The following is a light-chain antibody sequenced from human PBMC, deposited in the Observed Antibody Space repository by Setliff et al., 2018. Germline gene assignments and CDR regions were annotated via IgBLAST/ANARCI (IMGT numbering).Light chain of an antibody. CDR2: GVS. CDR3: SSYTSNTFV. J-gene: IGLJ1*01. CDR1: SSDIGGYNY. Sequence: SVLTQPASVSGSPGQSITISCTGPSSDIGGYNYVSWYQQYPGKAPPLIIYGVSKRPSGVSDRFSGSKSGNTASLTISGLQVEDEADYYCSSYTSNTFVFAAGTKVTVL. V-gene: IGLV2-14*03.